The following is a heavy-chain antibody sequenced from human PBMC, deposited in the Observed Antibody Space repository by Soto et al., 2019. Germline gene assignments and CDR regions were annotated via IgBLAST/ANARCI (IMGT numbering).Heavy chain of an antibody. Sequence: SETLSLTCAVYGGSFSSYYWSWIRQPPGKGLEWIGEINHSGSTNYNPSLKSRVTISVDTSKNQFSLKLSSVTAADTAVYYCASGLGFYIWGSYRYYFDYWGQGTLVTVSS. CDR1: GGSFSSYY. J-gene: IGHJ4*02. CDR2: INHSGST. V-gene: IGHV4-34*01. D-gene: IGHD3-16*02. CDR3: ASGLGFYIWGSYRYYFDY.